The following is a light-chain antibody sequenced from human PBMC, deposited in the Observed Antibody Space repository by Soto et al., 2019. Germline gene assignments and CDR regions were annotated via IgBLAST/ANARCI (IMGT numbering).Light chain of an antibody. CDR3: HQYKTYWT. CDR1: QSISSW. V-gene: IGKV1-5*03. CDR2: KAS. Sequence: DIQMTQSPSTLSASVGDRVTITCRASQSISSWLAWYQQKPGKAPKLLIYKASSLQSGVPSRFSGSGSGTEFTLTISTLQPDDFATYYCHQYKTYWTFGHGTKV. J-gene: IGKJ1*01.